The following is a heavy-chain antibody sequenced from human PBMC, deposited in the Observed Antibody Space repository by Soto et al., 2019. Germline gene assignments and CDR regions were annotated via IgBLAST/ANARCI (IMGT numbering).Heavy chain of an antibody. CDR1: GFTFSSSA. V-gene: IGHV3-23*01. CDR2: ISGGSVST. CDR3: AKGVRAVAGPMEV. J-gene: IGHJ6*02. D-gene: IGHD6-19*01. Sequence: EEQLLESGGGLVQPGGSLRLSCAASGFTFSSSAMSWVRQAPGKGLEWVSSISGGSVSTYYADSVKGRFTISRDNSKNTLYVQMNSLRAEDTALYYCAKGVRAVAGPMEVWGQGTTVTVSS.